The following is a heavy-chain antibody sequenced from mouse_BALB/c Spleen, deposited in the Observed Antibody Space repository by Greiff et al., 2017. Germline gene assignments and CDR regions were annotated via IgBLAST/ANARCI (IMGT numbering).Heavy chain of an antibody. CDR3: NPTVVARAMDY. Sequence: VQLQQSGAELVRSGASVKLSCTASGFNIKDYYMHWVKQRPEQGLEWIGWIDPENGDTEYAPKFQGKATMTADTSSNTAYLQLSSLTSEDTAVYYCNPTVVARAMDYWGQGTSVTVSS. J-gene: IGHJ4*01. D-gene: IGHD1-1*01. V-gene: IGHV14-4*02. CDR2: IDPENGDT. CDR1: GFNIKDYY.